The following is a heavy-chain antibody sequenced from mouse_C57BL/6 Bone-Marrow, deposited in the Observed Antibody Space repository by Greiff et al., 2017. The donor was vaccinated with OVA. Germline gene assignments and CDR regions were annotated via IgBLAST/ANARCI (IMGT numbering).Heavy chain of an antibody. CDR2: IDPENGDT. CDR3: TRYGSSYHYYAMDY. D-gene: IGHD1-1*01. V-gene: IGHV14-4*01. J-gene: IGHJ4*01. Sequence: EVKLQQSGAELVRPGASVKLSCTASGFNIKDDYMHWVKQRPEQGLEWIGWIDPENGDTEYASKFQGKATITADTSSNTAYLQLSSLTSEDTAVYYCTRYGSSYHYYAMDYWGQGTSVTVSS. CDR1: GFNIKDDY.